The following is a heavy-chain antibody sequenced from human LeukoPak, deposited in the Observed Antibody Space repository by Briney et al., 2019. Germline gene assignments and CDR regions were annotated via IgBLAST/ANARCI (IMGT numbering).Heavy chain of an antibody. J-gene: IGHJ5*02. CDR1: GGSISNYY. D-gene: IGHD6-13*01. CDR2: IYYSGST. CDR3: ARQRDKPGYSSYWFDP. Sequence: PSETLSLTCTVSGGSISNYYWSWIRQPPGKGREWIGYIYYSGSTNYNPSLKSRVTISVDTSKNQFSLKLNSVPAADTAVYYCARQRDKPGYSSYWFDPWGQGTLVTVSS. V-gene: IGHV4-59*01.